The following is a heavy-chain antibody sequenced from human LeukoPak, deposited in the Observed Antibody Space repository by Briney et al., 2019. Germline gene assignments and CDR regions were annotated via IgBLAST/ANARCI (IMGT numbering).Heavy chain of an antibody. V-gene: IGHV4-34*01. CDR3: ARGLVTGTHDKAF. J-gene: IGHJ4*02. D-gene: IGHD1-7*01. CDR1: GGPFSGYY. Sequence: SETLSLTRAVYGGPFSGYYWSWIRQPPGKGLEWIGEINHRGSATYNPSLKSRVTMSVDPPKNQLSLRLSSVTAADTAVYYCARGLVTGTHDKAFWGQGTLVAVSS. CDR2: INHRGSA.